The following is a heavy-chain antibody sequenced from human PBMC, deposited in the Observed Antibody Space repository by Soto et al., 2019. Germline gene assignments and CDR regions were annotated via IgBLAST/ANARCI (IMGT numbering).Heavy chain of an antibody. CDR1: GGSLTGNY. CDR2: ITHSGFT. CDR3: ARGLRRGYSYGYRY. J-gene: IGHJ4*02. V-gene: IGHV4-34*01. Sequence: WETLSLTCGVPGGSLTGNYSSWIGQLQGKGLEWIGEITHSGFTNYNPSLTGRVTISVDTPKNHFSLKLSSVTAADTAVYYCARGLRRGYSYGYRYWGQGTLVTFSA. D-gene: IGHD5-18*01.